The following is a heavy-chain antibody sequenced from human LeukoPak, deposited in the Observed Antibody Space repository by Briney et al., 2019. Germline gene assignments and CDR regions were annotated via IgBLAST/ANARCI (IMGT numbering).Heavy chain of an antibody. CDR1: GFTFDDYA. V-gene: IGHV3-9*03. D-gene: IGHD2-2*01. CDR3: AKEIDPYCSSTSCFRHDAFDI. CDR2: ISWNSGSI. J-gene: IGHJ3*02. Sequence: GRSLRLSCAASGFTFDDYAMHWVRQAPGKGLEWVSGISWNSGSIGYADSVKGRFTISRDNAKNSLYLQMNSLRAEDMALYYCAKEIDPYCSSTSCFRHDAFDIWGQGTMVTVSS.